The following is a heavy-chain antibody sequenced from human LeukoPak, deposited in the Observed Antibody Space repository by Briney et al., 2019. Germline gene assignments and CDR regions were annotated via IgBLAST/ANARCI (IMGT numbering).Heavy chain of an antibody. CDR2: ICSSSIYI. J-gene: IGHJ4*02. CDR1: GFTFSRYS. CDR3: ATTPKAMGKFLFGS. Sequence: PGGSLRLSCAASGFTFSRYSMNWVRQALGKGLGRVSSICSSSIYIYYGDSVKGRFTISRDNAKNSLYLQMNRLEAEDTAVYYCATTPKAMGKFLFGSWGQGTLVTVSS. V-gene: IGHV3-21*01. D-gene: IGHD5-18*01.